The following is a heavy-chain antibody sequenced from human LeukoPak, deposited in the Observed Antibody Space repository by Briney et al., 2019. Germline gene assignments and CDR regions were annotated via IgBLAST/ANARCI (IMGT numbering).Heavy chain of an antibody. D-gene: IGHD2-2*01. CDR2: IIPIFGTA. CDR3: ASRLYCSNTRCRNFPFAY. Sequence: GASVKVSCKASGGTFSSYAINWVRQAPGQGLEWMGGIIPIFGTANYAQKFQDRVTITAHESTSTAYMELSSLRSEDTAIYYCASRLYCSNTRCRNFPFAYWGQGTLVTVSS. V-gene: IGHV1-69*13. J-gene: IGHJ4*02. CDR1: GGTFSSYA.